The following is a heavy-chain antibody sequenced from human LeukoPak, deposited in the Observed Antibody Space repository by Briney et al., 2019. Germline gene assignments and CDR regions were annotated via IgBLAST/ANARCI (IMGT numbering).Heavy chain of an antibody. CDR2: IYYSGST. D-gene: IGHD3-16*02. J-gene: IGHJ5*02. CDR3: ARAYDYVWGSYRSENWFDP. CDR1: GGSISSSSYY. V-gene: IGHV4-61*05. Sequence: SETLSLTCTVSGGSISSSSYYWGWIRQPPGKGLEWIGYIYYSGSTNYNPSLKSRVTISVDTSKNQFSLKLSSVTAADTAVYYCARAYDYVWGSYRSENWFDPWGQGTLVTVSS.